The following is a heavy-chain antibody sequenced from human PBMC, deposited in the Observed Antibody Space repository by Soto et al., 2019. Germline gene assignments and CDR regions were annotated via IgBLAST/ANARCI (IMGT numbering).Heavy chain of an antibody. D-gene: IGHD1-26*01. CDR2: IIPIFGTA. Sequence: SVKVSCKASGGTFSSYAISWVRQAPGQGLEWMGGIIPIFGTANYAQKFQGRVTITADESTSTAYMELSSLRSEDTAVYYCARDLEPLVGATKFDYWGQGTLVTVSS. V-gene: IGHV1-69*13. CDR1: GGTFSSYA. J-gene: IGHJ4*02. CDR3: ARDLEPLVGATKFDY.